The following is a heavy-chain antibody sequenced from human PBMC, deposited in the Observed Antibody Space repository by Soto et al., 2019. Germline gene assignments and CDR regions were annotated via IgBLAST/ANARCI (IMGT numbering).Heavy chain of an antibody. CDR1: GFTFSSYS. V-gene: IGHV3-21*01. D-gene: IGHD3-3*01. Sequence: SGGSLRLSCAASGFTFSSYSMNWVRQAPGKGLEWVSSISSSSSYIYYADSVKGRFTISRDNAKNSLYLQMNSLRAEDTAVYYCARTGVFGVVILYYFDYWGQGTLVTVSS. CDR3: ARTGVFGVVILYYFDY. CDR2: ISSSSSYI. J-gene: IGHJ4*02.